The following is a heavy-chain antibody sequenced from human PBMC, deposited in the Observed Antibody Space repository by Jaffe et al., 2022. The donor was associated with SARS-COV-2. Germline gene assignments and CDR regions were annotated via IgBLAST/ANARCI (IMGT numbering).Heavy chain of an antibody. D-gene: IGHD2-2*01. V-gene: IGHV3-21*01. CDR2: ISSGGTYI. J-gene: IGHJ4*02. CDR3: ARDAITVGDPKRAVFQTDLDF. Sequence: EVQLVESGGGLVKPGGSLRLSCAASGFTFSSYSMNWVRQAPGQGLEWVSSISSGGTYIYYADSVKGRFTISRDNAKRSLFLQMNSLRAEDTAVYYCARDAITVGDPKRAVFQTDLDFWGQGTLVTVSS. CDR1: GFTFSSYS.